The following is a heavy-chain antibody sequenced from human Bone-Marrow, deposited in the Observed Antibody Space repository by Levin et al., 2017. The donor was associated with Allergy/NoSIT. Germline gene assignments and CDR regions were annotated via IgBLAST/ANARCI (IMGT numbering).Heavy chain of an antibody. CDR1: GDSIGSFF. CDR3: ARGGGAGGDVYRF. Sequence: SQILSLTCVVSGDSIGSFFWTWIRQPPGKGLEWIGYIFDSGTSTDNPALKSRVAISLDKSKKQLSLRLTSVTAADTAVYYCARGGGAGGDVYRFWGQGTMVTVSS. CDR2: IFDSGTS. D-gene: IGHD2-21*02. V-gene: IGHV4-59*01. J-gene: IGHJ3*01.